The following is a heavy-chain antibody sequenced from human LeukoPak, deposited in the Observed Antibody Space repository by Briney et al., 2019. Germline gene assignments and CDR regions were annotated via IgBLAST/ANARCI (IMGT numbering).Heavy chain of an antibody. V-gene: IGHV4-59*01. CDR1: GDSISSYY. J-gene: IGHJ5*02. Sequence: SETLSLTCTVSGDSISSYYWSWIRQPPGKGLEWIGYIYSSGSTNYNPSLKSRVTISVDVSKNQFSLKLSSVTAADTAVYYCARGPDWFDPWGQGTLVTVSS. CDR2: IYSSGST. CDR3: ARGPDWFDP.